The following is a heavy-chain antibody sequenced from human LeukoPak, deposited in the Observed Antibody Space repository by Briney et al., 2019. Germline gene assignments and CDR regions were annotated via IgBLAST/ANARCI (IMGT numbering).Heavy chain of an antibody. D-gene: IGHD6-25*01. Sequence: PGGSLRLSCAASGFTVSSNSMNCVRQAPGKGLEWVSVIYSDGSTDYADSVRGRFTISRDNSKNTLYLQMNSLRAEDTAVYYCARDPQRYRLAGWFDPWGQGTLVTVSS. J-gene: IGHJ5*02. CDR2: IYSDGST. V-gene: IGHV3-53*01. CDR3: ARDPQRYRLAGWFDP. CDR1: GFTVSSNS.